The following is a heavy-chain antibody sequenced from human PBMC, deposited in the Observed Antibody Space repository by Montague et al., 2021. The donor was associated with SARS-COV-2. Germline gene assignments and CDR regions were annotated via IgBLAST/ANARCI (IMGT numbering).Heavy chain of an antibody. V-gene: IGHV3-33*08. Sequence: SLRLSCAASGFTFSSYDMHWVRQAPGKGLEWVAVIWYDGSNQYYXXSVKGRCTISRDNSKNTLYLQMNSLRAEDTAVYYCAREYSAPRWFGEYNRYGMDVWGQGTTVTVSS. CDR3: AREYSAPRWFGEYNRYGMDV. CDR2: IWYDGSNQ. J-gene: IGHJ6*02. CDR1: GFTFSSYD. D-gene: IGHD3-10*01.